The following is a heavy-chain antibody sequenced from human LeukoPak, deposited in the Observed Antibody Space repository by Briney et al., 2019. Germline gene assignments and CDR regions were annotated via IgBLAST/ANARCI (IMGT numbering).Heavy chain of an antibody. CDR1: GFPFSSYA. J-gene: IGHJ4*02. D-gene: IGHD2/OR15-2a*01. CDR2: ISGSGGST. CDR3: AKDLLARPDY. Sequence: GGSLRPSCAGSGFPFSSYAITWVRQAPGEGLGWVSAISGSGGSTYYADSVKGRFTISRDNSKNTLYLQMNSLRAEDTAVYYCAKDLLARPDYWGQGTLVTVSS. V-gene: IGHV3-23*01.